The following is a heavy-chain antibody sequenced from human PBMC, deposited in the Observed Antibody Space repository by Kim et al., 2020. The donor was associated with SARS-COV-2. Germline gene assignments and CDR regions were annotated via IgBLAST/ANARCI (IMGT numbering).Heavy chain of an antibody. CDR3: ARVRVVTAIYDY. D-gene: IGHD2-21*02. Sequence: NYNPSLKSRITISVDTSKNQFSLKLSSVTAADTAVYYCARVRVVTAIYDYWGQGTLVTVSS. V-gene: IGHV4-59*01. J-gene: IGHJ4*02.